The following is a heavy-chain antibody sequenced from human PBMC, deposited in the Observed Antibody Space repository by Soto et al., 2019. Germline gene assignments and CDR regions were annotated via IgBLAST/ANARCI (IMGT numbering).Heavy chain of an antibody. V-gene: IGHV3-48*01. CDR1: GFTFSRYS. J-gene: IGHJ4*02. CDR3: ARSIPEIH. Sequence: GGSLRLSCAASGFTFSRYSMNWVRQAPGKGLEWVSYISSSSDIIYYADSVKGRFAISRDDAKNSLFLQMDSLRVEDTAVYYCARSIPEIHWGQGTLVTVSS. CDR2: ISSSSDII.